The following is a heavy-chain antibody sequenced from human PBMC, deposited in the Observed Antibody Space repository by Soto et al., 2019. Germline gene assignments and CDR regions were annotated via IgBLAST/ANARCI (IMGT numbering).Heavy chain of an antibody. J-gene: IGHJ6*02. V-gene: IGHV2-5*02. CDR3: VRNWRDYGGDYYYGMDA. D-gene: IGHD3-10*01. CDR1: GFSLNTGGVG. Sequence: ITLKESGPTLVKPTQTLTLTCTFSGFSLNTGGVGVGWVRQPRGKAMEWLALIYWDDDERYRPSLRSRLNIPKDTIKNQGVLTMTKMDPEDTATYYRVRNWRDYGGDYYYGMDAWGQGTTGTVSS. CDR2: IYWDDDE.